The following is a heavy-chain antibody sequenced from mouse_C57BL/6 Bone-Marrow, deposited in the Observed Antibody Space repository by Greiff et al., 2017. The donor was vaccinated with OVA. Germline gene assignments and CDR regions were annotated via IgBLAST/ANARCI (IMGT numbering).Heavy chain of an antibody. V-gene: IGHV1-54*01. D-gene: IGHD1-1*02. CDR3: ARSGSPWFAY. Sequence: VQLQQSGAELVRPGTSVKVSCKASGYAFTNYLIEWVKQRPGQGLEWIGVINPGSGGTNYNEKFKGKATLTADKSSSTAYMQLSSLTSEDSAVYFCARSGSPWFAYWGQGTLVTVSA. J-gene: IGHJ3*01. CDR2: INPGSGGT. CDR1: GYAFTNYL.